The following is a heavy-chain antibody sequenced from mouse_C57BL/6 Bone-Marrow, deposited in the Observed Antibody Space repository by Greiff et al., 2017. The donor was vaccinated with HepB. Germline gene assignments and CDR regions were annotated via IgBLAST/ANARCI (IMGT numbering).Heavy chain of an antibody. V-gene: IGHV1-15*01. CDR3: TRYSNYVDFDV. CDR2: IDPETGGT. Sequence: QVQLKQSGAELVRPGASVTLSCKASGYTFTDYEMHWVKQTPVHGLEWIGAIDPETGGTAYNQKFKGKAILTADKSSSTAYMELRSLTSEDSAVYYCTRYSNYVDFDVWGTGTTVTVSS. CDR1: GYTFTDYE. D-gene: IGHD2-5*01. J-gene: IGHJ1*03.